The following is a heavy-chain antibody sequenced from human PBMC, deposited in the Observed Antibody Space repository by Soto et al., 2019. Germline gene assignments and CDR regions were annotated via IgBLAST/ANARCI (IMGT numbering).Heavy chain of an antibody. CDR2: TSAGGTST. Sequence: EVQLVESGGGLVQPGGSLRLSCAASGFTFSSFCMHWVRQAPGKGLEWVSRTSAGGTSTSYADSVKGRFTISRDNAKNPLFLQMNSLRAEDTAVYYCRRHGSVDYCFFDPWGQGTLVTVSS. V-gene: IGHV3-74*01. J-gene: IGHJ5*02. CDR3: RRHGSVDYCFFDP. D-gene: IGHD2-21*02. CDR1: GFTFSSFC.